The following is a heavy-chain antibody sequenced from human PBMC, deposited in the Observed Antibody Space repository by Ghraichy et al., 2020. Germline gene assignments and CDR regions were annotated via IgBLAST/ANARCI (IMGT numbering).Heavy chain of an antibody. V-gene: IGHV3-11*01. CDR1: GFTFSDYY. CDR2: ISSSGSTI. D-gene: IGHD2-15*01. J-gene: IGHJ3*02. CDR3: AREGYCSGGSCLKGAFDI. Sequence: GGSLRLSCAASGFTFSDYYISWIRQAPGKGLEWVSYISSSGSTIYYADSVKGRFTISRDNAKNSLYLQMNSLRAEDTAVYYCAREGYCSGGSCLKGAFDIWGQGTMVTVSS.